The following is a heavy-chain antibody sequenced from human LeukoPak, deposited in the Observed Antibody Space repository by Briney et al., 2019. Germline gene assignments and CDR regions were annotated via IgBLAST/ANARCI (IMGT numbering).Heavy chain of an antibody. CDR3: ARGRILRTMIVVVNGCYFDY. J-gene: IGHJ4*02. CDR1: GGSISSGGYY. D-gene: IGHD3-22*01. V-gene: IGHV4-31*03. Sequence: SETLSLTCTVSGGSISSGGYYWSWIRQHPGKGLEWIGYIYYSGSTYYNPSLKSRVTISVDTSKNQFSLKLSSVTAADTAVYYCARGRILRTMIVVVNGCYFDYWGQGTLVTVSS. CDR2: IYYSGST.